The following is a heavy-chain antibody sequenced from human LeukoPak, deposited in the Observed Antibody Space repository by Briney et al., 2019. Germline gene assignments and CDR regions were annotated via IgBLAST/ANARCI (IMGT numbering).Heavy chain of an antibody. CDR2: IKEDGSEK. CDR1: GFTFSNYW. Sequence: GGSLRLSCAASGFTFSNYWMNWVRQAPGKGLEWVANIKEDGSEKIYVDSVKGRFTISRDNSKNSLYLQINNLRAEDTAVYYCTRNRGTDYWGRGTLVTVSS. V-gene: IGHV3-7*01. J-gene: IGHJ4*02. CDR3: TRNRGTDY. D-gene: IGHD1-1*01.